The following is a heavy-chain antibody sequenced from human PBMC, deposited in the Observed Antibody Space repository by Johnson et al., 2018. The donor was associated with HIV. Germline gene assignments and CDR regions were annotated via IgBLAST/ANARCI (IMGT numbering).Heavy chain of an antibody. CDR3: ARDPSRMVGATYSLDI. J-gene: IGHJ3*02. Sequence: VQLVESGGGVVQPGGSLRLSCAASGFTFSSYGMHWVRQAPGKGLEWVSVIYSGGSTYYADTVKGRFTLSRANSKNTLYLQMNSLRAEDTAVYYCARDPSRMVGATYSLDIWVQGTMVTVSS. D-gene: IGHD1-26*01. V-gene: IGHV3-NL1*01. CDR2: IYSGGST. CDR1: GFTFSSYG.